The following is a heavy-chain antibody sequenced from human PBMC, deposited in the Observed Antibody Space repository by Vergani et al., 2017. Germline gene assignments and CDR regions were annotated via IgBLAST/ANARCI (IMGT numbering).Heavy chain of an antibody. D-gene: IGHD3-22*01. CDR3: ARDDDDRSGYYAI. V-gene: IGHV4-61*02. CDR1: GGPISSCCYY. J-gene: IGHJ4*02. Sequence: QVQLQESGPGLVKPSQTLSLTCTVSGGPISSCCYYWSWVRQPAGKGLEWIGRIYTSGSTNYNPSLKGRVTMSVDTSKNQFSLKLSSVTAADTAVYYCARDDDDRSGYYAIWGQGTLVTVSS. CDR2: IYTSGST.